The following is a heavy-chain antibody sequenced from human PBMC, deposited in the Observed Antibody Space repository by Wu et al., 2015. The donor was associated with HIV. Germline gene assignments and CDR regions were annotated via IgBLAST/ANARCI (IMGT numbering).Heavy chain of an antibody. J-gene: IGHJ6*03. D-gene: IGHD2/OR15-2a*01. CDR1: GYTLTELS. V-gene: IGHV1-24*01. CDR3: ATSRITYYYYYMDS. CDR2: FDPEDGKT. Sequence: QVHLLQSGAEVKKPGASVKVSCKVSGYTLTELSMHWVRQVPGKGLEWMGGFDPEDGKTIYAQKFQDRVTMTEDTSTDTAYMELSSLRSEDTAVYYCATSRITYYYYYMDSGAKGPRSLSP.